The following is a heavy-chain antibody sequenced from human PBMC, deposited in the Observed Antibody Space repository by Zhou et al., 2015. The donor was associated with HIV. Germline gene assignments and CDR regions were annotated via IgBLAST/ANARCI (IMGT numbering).Heavy chain of an antibody. CDR1: GYTFTNYA. V-gene: IGHV1-3*05. Sequence: QVQLVQSGAEEKKPGASVKVSCKASGYTFTNYAIHWVRQAPGQGLEWMGWINAGNGNTKYSQKFQGRVTITRDTSASTAYMELNSLRSEDTAVYYCARDQIWGSYRYFDYWGQGTLVTVSS. CDR3: ARDQIWGSYRYFDY. D-gene: IGHD3-16*02. CDR2: INAGNGNT. J-gene: IGHJ4*02.